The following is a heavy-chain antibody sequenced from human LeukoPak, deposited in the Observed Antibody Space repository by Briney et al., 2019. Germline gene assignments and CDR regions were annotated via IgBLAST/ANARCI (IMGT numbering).Heavy chain of an antibody. CDR3: AKDNSMIVVVTFDY. Sequence: GGSLRLSCAASGFTFSSYGMHWVRQAPGKGLEWVAFIRYDGSNKYYADSVKGRFTISRDNSKNTLYLQMNSLRAEDTAVYYCAKDNSMIVVVTFDYWGQGTLVTVSS. D-gene: IGHD3-22*01. CDR1: GFTFSSYG. V-gene: IGHV3-30*02. CDR2: IRYDGSNK. J-gene: IGHJ4*02.